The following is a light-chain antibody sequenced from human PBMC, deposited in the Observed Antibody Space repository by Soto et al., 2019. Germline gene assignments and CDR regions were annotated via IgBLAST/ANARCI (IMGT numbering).Light chain of an antibody. V-gene: IGKV1-5*03. CDR1: QSVNSW. CDR3: QQYNNYSGT. J-gene: IGKJ1*01. CDR2: KAS. Sequence: DIQMTQSPSTLSASVRDRVTITCRASQSVNSWLAWYQQKPGKAPKLLIYKASNLENGVPSRFSGSGSGTEFTLTISGLQPDDFASYYCQQYNNYSGTFGQGTKVEIK.